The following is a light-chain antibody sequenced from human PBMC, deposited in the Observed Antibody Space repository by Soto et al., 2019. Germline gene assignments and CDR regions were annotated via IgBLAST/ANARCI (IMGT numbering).Light chain of an antibody. Sequence: QSVLTQPPSASGTPGQRVTISCSGSSSNIGSKYVYWYQQLPGTAPKLLMYRNNQRPSGVPDRFSGSKSGTSASLAISGLGSEDEAHYYCAAWDDSVGGPAFGGGTKLTVL. CDR2: RNN. CDR1: SSNIGSKY. CDR3: AAWDDSVGGPA. V-gene: IGLV1-47*01. J-gene: IGLJ2*01.